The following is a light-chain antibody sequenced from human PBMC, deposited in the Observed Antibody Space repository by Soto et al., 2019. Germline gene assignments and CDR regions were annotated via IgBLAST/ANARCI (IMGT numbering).Light chain of an antibody. Sequence: EIVMTQSPATLSVSPGARAPLSCRASQSVSSNLAWYQQNPGQAPRLLIYGASTRATGIPARFSGSGSGTEFTLTISSLQSEDFAVYYCQQYNNWPPWTFGQGTKVDIK. CDR1: QSVSSN. CDR3: QQYNNWPPWT. J-gene: IGKJ1*01. V-gene: IGKV3-15*01. CDR2: GAS.